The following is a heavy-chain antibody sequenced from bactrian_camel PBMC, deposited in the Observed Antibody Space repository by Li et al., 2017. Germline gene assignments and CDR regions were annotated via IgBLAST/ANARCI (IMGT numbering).Heavy chain of an antibody. J-gene: IGHJ6*01. D-gene: IGHD6*01. CDR2: IWTADHTT. CDR1: GRTYGRNC. CDR3: AATVGGSWYPLCRARSADFGY. V-gene: IGHV3S63*01. Sequence: HVQLVESGGGSMQAGGSLRLSCAASGRTYGRNCMAWFRQAPGKEREGVANIWTADHTTYYADSVRGRFTISHDSATNTMYLQMNNVKPEDTAMYFCAATVGGSWYPLCRARSADFGYWGQGTQV.